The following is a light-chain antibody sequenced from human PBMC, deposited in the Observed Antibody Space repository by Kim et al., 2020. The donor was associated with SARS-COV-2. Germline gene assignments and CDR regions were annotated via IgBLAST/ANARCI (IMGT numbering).Light chain of an antibody. V-gene: IGLV1-44*01. CDR1: GSNIGTYA. CDR3: AAWDDRLSGPV. Sequence: GQKITIFGSGDGSNIGTYAVHWYQHRPGTAPQLLIYGNDQRPSGVPDRFSGSKSGTSASLDISGLQSADEAQYSCAAWDDRLSGPVFGGGTQLTVL. CDR2: GND. J-gene: IGLJ7*01.